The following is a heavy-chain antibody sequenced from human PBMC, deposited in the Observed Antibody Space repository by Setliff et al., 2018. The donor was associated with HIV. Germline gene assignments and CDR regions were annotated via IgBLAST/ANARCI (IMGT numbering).Heavy chain of an antibody. V-gene: IGHV1-2*02. CDR1: GYTFTGYY. CDR3: ARVRYCSGGSCYGGEYWFDP. CDR2: INPNSGGT. D-gene: IGHD2-15*01. J-gene: IGHJ5*02. Sequence: ASVKVSCKASGYTFTGYYMHWVRQAPGQGLEWMGWINPNSGGTNYAQKFQGRVTMTRDTSISTAYMELSSLRSEDTAVYYCARVRYCSGGSCYGGEYWFDPWGQGTLVTVSS.